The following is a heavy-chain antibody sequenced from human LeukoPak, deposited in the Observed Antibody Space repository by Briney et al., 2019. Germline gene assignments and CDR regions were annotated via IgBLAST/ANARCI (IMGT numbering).Heavy chain of an antibody. D-gene: IGHD5-18*01. CDR2: ISSSGASI. V-gene: IGHV3-11*01. J-gene: IGHJ4*02. CDR1: GFTFSDYY. Sequence: GGSLRLSCAASGFTFSDYYMSWIRQAPGKGLEWVSFISSSGASIYYADSLKGRFTISRDNPKNSLYLQMNSLRAEDTAVYYCARDWEGYSYGFFDYWGQGTLVTVSS. CDR3: ARDWEGYSYGFFDY.